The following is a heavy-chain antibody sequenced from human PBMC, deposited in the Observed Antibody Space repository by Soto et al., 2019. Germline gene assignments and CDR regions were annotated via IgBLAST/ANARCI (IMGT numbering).Heavy chain of an antibody. CDR1: GYPFSGYY. CDR3: ARERFQVISDGMDV. J-gene: IGHJ6*02. Sequence: AXSVKVSYKASGYPFSGYYFHWVREAPGQGLEWMGWINPETGGTSYAQKFQGRVTLSRDTSINTAYLELSSLRFDDAAVYFCARERFQVISDGMDVWGQGTTVTVSS. CDR2: INPETGGT. V-gene: IGHV1-2*02. D-gene: IGHD2-21*01.